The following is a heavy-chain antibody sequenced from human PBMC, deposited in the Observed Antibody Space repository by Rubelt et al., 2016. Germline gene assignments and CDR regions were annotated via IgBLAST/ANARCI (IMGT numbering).Heavy chain of an antibody. D-gene: IGHD1-1*01. Sequence: QVQLHQWGAGLLKPSETLSLTCGVSGGSFSTHYWAWIRQTPGKGLEWIGETFHTGSTGYNPSLKSRVTISVDRSKNQFSLKWTCGTAADTAVYYCALGDHSGTPIDYWGQGTVVTVSS. CDR1: GGSFSTHY. CDR3: ALGDHSGTPIDY. CDR2: TFHTGST. J-gene: IGHJ4*02. V-gene: IGHV4-34*12.